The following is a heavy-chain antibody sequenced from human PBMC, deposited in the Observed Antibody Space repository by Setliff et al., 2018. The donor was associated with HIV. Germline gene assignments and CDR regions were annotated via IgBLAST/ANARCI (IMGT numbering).Heavy chain of an antibody. D-gene: IGHD3-3*01. CDR1: GYTLTELS. CDR2: FDPEDGET. V-gene: IGHV1-24*01. Sequence: ASVKVSCKISGYTLTELSIHWVRQAPGKGLEWMANFDPEDGETFYAQKFRGRVTMTRDTSISTVYMELSSLTSDDTAVYYCTRSVLQFFGVVVDFDFWGQGTLVTVSS. J-gene: IGHJ4*02. CDR3: TRSVLQFFGVVVDFDF.